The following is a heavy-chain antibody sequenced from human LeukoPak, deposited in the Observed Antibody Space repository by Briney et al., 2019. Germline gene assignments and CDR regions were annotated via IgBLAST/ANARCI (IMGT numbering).Heavy chain of an antibody. Sequence: GGSLRLSCSASGFTFSSYAMHWVRQAPGKGLEYVSAISSNGGSTYYADSVKGRFTISRDNSKNMLYLQMSSLRAEDTAVYYCVKEGYSYGSYFDYWGQGTLVTVSS. CDR2: ISSNGGST. CDR1: GFTFSSYA. V-gene: IGHV3-64D*06. CDR3: VKEGYSYGSYFDY. J-gene: IGHJ4*02. D-gene: IGHD5-18*01.